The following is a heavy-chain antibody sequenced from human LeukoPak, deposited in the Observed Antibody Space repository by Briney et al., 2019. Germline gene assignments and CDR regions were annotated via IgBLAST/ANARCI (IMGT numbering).Heavy chain of an antibody. Sequence: GRSLRLSCAASGFTFSSYGVHWVRQAPGKGLEWVAVIWDDGSNKYYADSVKGRFTISRDNSKNTLSLQMNSLRAEDTAVYYCARDALPTVTDTHYYYYGMDVWGQGTTVTVSS. CDR1: GFTFSSYG. CDR3: ARDALPTVTDTHYYYYGMDV. J-gene: IGHJ6*02. V-gene: IGHV3-33*01. D-gene: IGHD4-11*01. CDR2: IWDDGSNK.